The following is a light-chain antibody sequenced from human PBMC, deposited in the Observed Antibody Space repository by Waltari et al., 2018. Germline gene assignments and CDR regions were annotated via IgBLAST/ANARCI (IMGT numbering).Light chain of an antibody. CDR1: QSVGTW. CDR2: MAS. CDR3: QQYSSFST. V-gene: IGKV1-5*03. J-gene: IGKJ2*01. Sequence: DIQMTQSPSTLSASVGDRVTISCRASQSVGTWLTWYQQKPGKAPKLLIYMASSLESGVPSRFSGSGSGTEFTLTNSSLQPDDFATYSCQQYSSFSTFGQGTKVDI.